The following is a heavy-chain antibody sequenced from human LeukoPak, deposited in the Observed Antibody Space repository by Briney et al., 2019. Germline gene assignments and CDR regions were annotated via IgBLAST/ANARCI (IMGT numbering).Heavy chain of an antibody. CDR2: ISYDGSNK. D-gene: IGHD6-19*01. Sequence: PGGSLRLSCAASGFTFSSYAMHWVRQAPGKGLEWVAVISYDGSNKYYADSVKGRFTISRDNSKNTLYLQMNSLRAEDTAVFYCARDDQIAVAGTLDYWGQGTLVTVSS. V-gene: IGHV3-30-3*01. J-gene: IGHJ4*02. CDR3: ARDDQIAVAGTLDY. CDR1: GFTFSSYA.